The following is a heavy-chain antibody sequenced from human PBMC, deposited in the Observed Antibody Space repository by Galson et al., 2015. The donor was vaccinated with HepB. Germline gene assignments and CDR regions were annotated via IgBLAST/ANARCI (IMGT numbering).Heavy chain of an antibody. CDR1: GFTFSTYS. V-gene: IGHV3-48*04. Sequence: SLRLSCAASGFTFSTYSMNWVRQAPGTGLEWVSFISSSSSNIYYADSVKGRFTISRDNAKNSLYLQMNSLRAEDTAVYYCAREGTLAYCGGDCYSDGFDPWGQGTLVTVSS. CDR3: AREGTLAYCGGDCYSDGFDP. CDR2: ISSSSSNI. J-gene: IGHJ5*02. D-gene: IGHD2-21*02.